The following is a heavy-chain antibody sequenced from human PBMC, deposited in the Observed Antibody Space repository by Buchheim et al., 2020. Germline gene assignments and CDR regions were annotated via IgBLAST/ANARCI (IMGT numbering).Heavy chain of an antibody. CDR3: AKGPTVLELDY. CDR2: ISYDGSNK. J-gene: IGHJ4*02. CDR1: GFTFSSYG. D-gene: IGHD3-3*01. V-gene: IGHV3-30*18. Sequence: QVQLVESGGGVVQPGRSLRLSCAASGFTFSSYGMHWVRQAPGKGLEWVAVISYDGSNKYYADSVKGRFTISRDNSKNTLYLQMNSLGAEDTAVYYCAKGPTVLELDYGGQGTL.